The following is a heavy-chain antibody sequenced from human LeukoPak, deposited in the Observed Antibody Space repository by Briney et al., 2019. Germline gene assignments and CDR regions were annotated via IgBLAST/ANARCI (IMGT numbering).Heavy chain of an antibody. D-gene: IGHD3-10*01. Sequence: GGSLRLSCAASGFIFSNYWMTWVRQAPGKGLEWVANIKEDGSEKYYVDSVKGRFTISRDDAKNSLFLQMNSLRVEDTAVYYCSGGSRFVDYWGQGTLVTVSS. CDR2: IKEDGSEK. CDR1: GFIFSNYW. J-gene: IGHJ4*02. CDR3: SGGSRFVDY. V-gene: IGHV3-7*04.